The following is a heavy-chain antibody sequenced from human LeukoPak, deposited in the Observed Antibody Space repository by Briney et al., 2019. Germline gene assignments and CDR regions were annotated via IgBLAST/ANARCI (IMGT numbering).Heavy chain of an antibody. D-gene: IGHD5-12*01. CDR2: IWYDGSNK. V-gene: IGHV3-33*06. CDR1: GFTFSSYG. Sequence: GRSLRLSCAASGFTFSSYGMHWVRQAPGKGLEWVAVIWYDGSNKYYADSVEGRFTISRDNSKNTLYLQMNSLRAEDTAVYYCAKDQVGNRRYSGYDYFDYWGQGALVTVSS. J-gene: IGHJ4*02. CDR3: AKDQVGNRRYSGYDYFDY.